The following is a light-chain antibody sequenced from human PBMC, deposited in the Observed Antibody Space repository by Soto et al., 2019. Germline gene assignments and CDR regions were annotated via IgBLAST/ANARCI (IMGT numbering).Light chain of an antibody. J-gene: IGKJ1*01. V-gene: IGKV3-20*01. CDR2: GAS. CDR3: QHYGNAPWT. Sequence: IVLTQSPGTLSLSPGERATLSCRASQSVSSYFLAWYQQKPGQAPRLLIYGASSRATGIPDRFSGSGSGTDFPLSISRLEPEDFAVYYCQHYGNAPWTFGQGTKVEIK. CDR1: QSVSSYF.